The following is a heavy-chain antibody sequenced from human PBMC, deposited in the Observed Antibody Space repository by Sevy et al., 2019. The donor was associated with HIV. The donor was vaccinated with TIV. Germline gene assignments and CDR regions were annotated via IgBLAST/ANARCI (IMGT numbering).Heavy chain of an antibody. D-gene: IGHD5-12*01. CDR2: ISYDGSNK. J-gene: IGHJ4*02. CDR1: GFTFSSYG. Sequence: GGSLRLSCAASGFTFSSYGMHWVRQAPGKGLEWVAVISYDGSNKYYADSVKGRFTISRDNSKNTLYLQMNSLRAEDTAVYYCAKGVGVVATADYFDYWGQGTLVTVSS. V-gene: IGHV3-30*18. CDR3: AKGVGVVATADYFDY.